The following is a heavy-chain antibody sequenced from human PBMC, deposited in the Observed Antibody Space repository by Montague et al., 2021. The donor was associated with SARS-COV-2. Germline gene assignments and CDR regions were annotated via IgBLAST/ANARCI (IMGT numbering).Heavy chain of an antibody. CDR2: IYYSGSS. J-gene: IGHJ5*02. CDR1: GGSISSGGYY. V-gene: IGHV4-31*03. CDR3: ARVIAGYCSSTSCYTGWVDP. Sequence: TRSLTCTVSGGSISSGGYYWSWIRQHPGKGLEWIGYIYYSGSSYYNPSLKSRVTISVDTSKNQFSLKLSSVTAADTAVYYCARVIAGYCSSTSCYTGWVDPWGQGTLVTVSS. D-gene: IGHD2-2*02.